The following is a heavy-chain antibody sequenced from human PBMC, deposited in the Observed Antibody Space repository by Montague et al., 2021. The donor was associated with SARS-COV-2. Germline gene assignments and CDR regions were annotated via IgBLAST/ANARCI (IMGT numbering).Heavy chain of an antibody. CDR1: GFTFSGYW. J-gene: IGHJ4*02. CDR2: IKEDGSVR. CDR3: ARGGSAWAEVTR. Sequence: SLRLSCAASGFTFSGYWMSWVRQAPGRGLEWVANIKEDGSVRNYADSLKGRFTISRDNAQNSLFLQLTSLRAEDTALYYCARGGSAWAEVTRWGQGTLVTVSA. D-gene: IGHD2-21*02. V-gene: IGHV3-7*04.